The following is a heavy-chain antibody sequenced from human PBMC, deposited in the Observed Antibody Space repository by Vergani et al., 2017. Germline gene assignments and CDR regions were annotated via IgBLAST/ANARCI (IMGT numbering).Heavy chain of an antibody. V-gene: IGHV4-31*03. J-gene: IGHJ4*02. D-gene: IGHD4-17*01. CDR2: IYYSGGT. Sequence: QVQLQESGPGLVKPSQTLSLTCTVSGGSISSGGYYWSWIRQHPGKGLEWIGYIYYSGGTYYNPSLKRRVTISVDTSKNQFSLKLSSVPAADTAVYYCARDSRLGYGDYGGVFDYWGQGTLVTVSS. CDR3: ARDSRLGYGDYGGVFDY. CDR1: GGSISSGGYY.